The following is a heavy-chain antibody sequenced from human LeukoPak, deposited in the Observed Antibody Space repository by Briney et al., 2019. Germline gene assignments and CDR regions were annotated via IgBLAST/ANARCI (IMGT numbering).Heavy chain of an antibody. V-gene: IGHV3-23*01. D-gene: IGHD3-22*01. CDR3: AKDGYDSSGYSPL. J-gene: IGHJ4*02. Sequence: GGSLRLSCAASGFTFSSYAMSWVRQAPGKGLEWVSAISGSGGSTYYADSVKGRFTISRDNPKNTLYLQMNSLRAEDTAVYYCAKDGYDSSGYSPLWGQGTLVTVSS. CDR2: ISGSGGST. CDR1: GFTFSSYA.